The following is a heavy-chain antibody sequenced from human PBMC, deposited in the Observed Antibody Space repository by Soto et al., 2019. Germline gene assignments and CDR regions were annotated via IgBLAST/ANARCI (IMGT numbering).Heavy chain of an antibody. CDR1: GGSISSRYSW. CDR3: ARHPRDDYNYGGSGIFDY. J-gene: IGHJ4*02. V-gene: IGHV4-39*01. CDR2: AYYSGSS. Sequence: QLQLQESGPGLVKPSETLSLTCSVSGGSISSRYSWWAWIRQPPGKGLEWIGDAYYSGSSYYTPSLKSRVALSVDTSKNQFSLKLNSVTAADTAVYFCARHPRDDYNYGGSGIFDYWGQGTLVSVSS. D-gene: IGHD4-4*01.